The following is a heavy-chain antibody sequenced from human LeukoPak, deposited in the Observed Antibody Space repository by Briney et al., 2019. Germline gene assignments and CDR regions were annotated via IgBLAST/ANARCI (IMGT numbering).Heavy chain of an antibody. CDR2: INTNTGNP. J-gene: IGHJ5*02. CDR1: GYTFTSYG. V-gene: IGHV7-4-1*02. CDR3: ARGVVVVDLRFDP. Sequence: ASVKVSCKASGYTFTSYGISWVRQAPGQGLEWMGWINTNTGNPTYAQGFTGRFVFSLDTSVSTAYLQISSLKAEDTAVYYCARGVVVVDLRFDPWGQGTLVTVSS. D-gene: IGHD2-15*01.